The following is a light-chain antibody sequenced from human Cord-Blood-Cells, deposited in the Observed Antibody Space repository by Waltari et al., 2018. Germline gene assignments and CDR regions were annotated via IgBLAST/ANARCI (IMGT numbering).Light chain of an antibody. V-gene: IGKV3-11*01. J-gene: IGKJ1*01. CDR2: DAS. CDR1: QSVSSY. CDR3: QQRSNWPRTWT. Sequence: EIVLTQSPATMSLSPGERATLSCRASQSVSSYLAWYQQKPGQAPRLLIYDASNRATGIPARFSGMGSGTDFTLTISSLEPEDFAVYYCQQRSNWPRTWTFGQGTKVEIK.